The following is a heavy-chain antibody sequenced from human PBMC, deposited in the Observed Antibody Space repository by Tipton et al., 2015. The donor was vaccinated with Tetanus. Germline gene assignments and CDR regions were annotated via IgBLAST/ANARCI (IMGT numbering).Heavy chain of an antibody. CDR1: GAPINRGGYL. CDR3: ARDQGGGRVARLNWFGP. CDR2: ISNSGST. D-gene: IGHD3-16*01. V-gene: IGHV4-31*03. J-gene: IGHJ5*02. Sequence: TLSLTCTVSGAPINRGGYLWTWVRQYPGRGLEWIGYISNSGSTYYNPSLKSRVTISVDTSQKQISLKVNSVTAADTAVYYCARDQGGGRVARLNWFGPWGQGTLVTVSS.